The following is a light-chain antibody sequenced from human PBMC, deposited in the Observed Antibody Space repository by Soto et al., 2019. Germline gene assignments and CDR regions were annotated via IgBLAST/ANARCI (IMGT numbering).Light chain of an antibody. V-gene: IGKV1-5*01. Sequence: IQMTHAPSTLSASVLYRVRITCLASQDINIWLAWYQQKPGKAPNLLIYDASSLESGVPSRFSGSGSGTEFTLTISSLQPDDFATYYCQHYNSYSEAFGQGTKVDIK. CDR3: QHYNSYSEA. CDR1: QDINIW. J-gene: IGKJ1*01. CDR2: DAS.